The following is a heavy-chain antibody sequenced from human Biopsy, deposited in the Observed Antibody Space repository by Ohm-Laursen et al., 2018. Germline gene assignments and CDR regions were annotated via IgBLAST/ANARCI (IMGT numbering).Heavy chain of an antibody. J-gene: IGHJ6*02. V-gene: IGHV4-34*01. CDR1: GDSISSYY. D-gene: IGHD3-22*01. CDR3: VRGVDYYDPYHYYALDV. CDR2: INHSGRT. Sequence: TLSLTCTVSGDSISSYYWSWIRQTPGKGLGWIGEINHSGRTNHNPSLKSRVTISVDTSKNQFSLKVRSVTAADTAVYYCVRGVDYYDPYHYYALDVWGQGTTVTVSS.